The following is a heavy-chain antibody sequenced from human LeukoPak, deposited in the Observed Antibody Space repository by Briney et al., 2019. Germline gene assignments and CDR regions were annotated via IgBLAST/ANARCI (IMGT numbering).Heavy chain of an antibody. CDR3: ARSTVEYYYFDY. J-gene: IGHJ4*02. CDR2: ISSNGGST. Sequence: GGSLRLSCAASGFTFSSYAMHLVRQAPGKGLEYVSAISSNGGSTYYANSVKGRFTISRDNSKNTLYLQMGSLRAEDMAVYYCARSTVEYYYFDYWGQGTLVTVSS. D-gene: IGHD4-23*01. V-gene: IGHV3-64*01. CDR1: GFTFSSYA.